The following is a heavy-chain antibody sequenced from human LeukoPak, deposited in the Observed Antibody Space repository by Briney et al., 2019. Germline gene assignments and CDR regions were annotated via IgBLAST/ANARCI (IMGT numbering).Heavy chain of an antibody. CDR3: ARELRYNWNDGTNYYYYMDV. CDR2: INPNNGDT. D-gene: IGHD1-20*01. Sequence: ASVKVSCKASGYTFTGYYMHWVRQAPGEGLQWMGWINPNNGDTNYAQNLQGRVTMTRDTSINTAYMELSRLRSDDTAVYYCARELRYNWNDGTNYYYYMDVWGKGTSVTISS. V-gene: IGHV1-2*02. CDR1: GYTFTGYY. J-gene: IGHJ6*03.